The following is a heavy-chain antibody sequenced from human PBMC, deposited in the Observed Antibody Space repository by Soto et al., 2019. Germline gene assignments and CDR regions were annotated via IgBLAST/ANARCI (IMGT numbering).Heavy chain of an antibody. CDR3: TRASSLDFDF. Sequence: GGSLRLSCTTSGFTFGDYALSWVRQAPGKGLEWVGFIRRNAYGGTTDFSASVKGRFTNSRDDSKSIAYLQMNSLKTEDSAGYYCTRASSLDFDFWGQGTLVTVSS. CDR1: GFTFGDYA. D-gene: IGHD3-16*01. CDR2: IRRNAYGGTT. V-gene: IGHV3-49*04. J-gene: IGHJ4*02.